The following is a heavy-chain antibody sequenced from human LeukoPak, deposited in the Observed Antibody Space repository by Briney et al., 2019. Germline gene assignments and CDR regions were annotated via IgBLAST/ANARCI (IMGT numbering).Heavy chain of an antibody. CDR2: ISYDGSNK. Sequence: PGGSLRLSCAASGFTFSSYGMHWVRQAPGKGLEWVEVISYDGSNKYYADSVKGRFTIYRDNSKNTLYLQMNSLRAEDTAVYYCAKDLGEATVTTAYYYYGMDVWGQGTTVTVSS. J-gene: IGHJ6*02. CDR3: AKDLGEATVTTAYYYYGMDV. V-gene: IGHV3-30*18. CDR1: GFTFSSYG. D-gene: IGHD4-17*01.